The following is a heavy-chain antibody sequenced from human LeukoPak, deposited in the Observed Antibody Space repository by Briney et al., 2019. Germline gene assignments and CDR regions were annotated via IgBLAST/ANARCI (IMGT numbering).Heavy chain of an antibody. D-gene: IGHD3-3*01. V-gene: IGHV3-23*01. Sequence: GGSLRLSCAASGFTFSNYAMSWVRQAPGRGLEWVSAISGSGDYTNYADSVKGRFTISRDNSKNTLYLQMNSLRAEDTAVYYCATFGVIVRNDYFDYWGQGALVAVSS. CDR2: ISGSGDYT. CDR1: GFTFSNYA. J-gene: IGHJ4*02. CDR3: ATFGVIVRNDYFDY.